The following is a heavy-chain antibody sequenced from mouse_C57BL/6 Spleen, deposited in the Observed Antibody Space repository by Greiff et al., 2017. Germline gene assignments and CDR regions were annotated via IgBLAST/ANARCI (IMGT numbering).Heavy chain of an antibody. CDR2: IWRGGST. J-gene: IGHJ3*01. Sequence: VMLVESGPGLVQPSQSLSITCTVSGFSLTSYGVHWVRQSPGKGLEWLGVIWRGGSTAYNAAFMSRLSITKDNSKSQVFFKMNSLQADDTAIYYCAAHPLYNGYYPAWFAYWGQGTLVTVSA. D-gene: IGHD2-3*01. CDR3: AAHPLYNGYYPAWFAY. V-gene: IGHV2-5*01. CDR1: GFSLTSYG.